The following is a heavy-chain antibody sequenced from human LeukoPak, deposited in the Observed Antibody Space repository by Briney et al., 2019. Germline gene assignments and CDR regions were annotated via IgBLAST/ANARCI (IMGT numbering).Heavy chain of an antibody. CDR1: GFTFSSYG. V-gene: IGHV3-30*02. D-gene: IGHD2-2*02. CDR3: AKELGYCSSTSCYTPNDAFDI. J-gene: IGHJ3*02. CDR2: IRYDGSNK. Sequence: PGGSLRLSCAASGFTFSSYGMHWVRQAPGKGLEWVAFIRYDGSNKYYADSVKGRFTISRDNSKNTLYLQMNSLRAEDTAVYYCAKELGYCSSTSCYTPNDAFDIWGQGTMVTVSS.